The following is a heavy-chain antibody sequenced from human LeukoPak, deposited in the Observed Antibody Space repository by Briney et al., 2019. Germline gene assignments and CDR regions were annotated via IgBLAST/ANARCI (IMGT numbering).Heavy chain of an antibody. CDR3: ARGSTMVSDY. V-gene: IGHV3-20*04. D-gene: IGHD3-10*01. J-gene: IGHJ4*02. CDR1: GFTFDDYD. Sequence: GGSLRLSCAASGFTFDDYDMSWVRQVAGQGLEWVSGIDWNGASTGYADSVKGRFTISRDNAKKSLYLQMNSLRAEDTALYYCARGSTMVSDYWGQGTLVTVSS. CDR2: IDWNGAST.